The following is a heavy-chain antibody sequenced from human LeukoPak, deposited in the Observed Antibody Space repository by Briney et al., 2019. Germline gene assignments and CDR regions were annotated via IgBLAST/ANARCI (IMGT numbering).Heavy chain of an antibody. CDR1: GGSISSYY. J-gene: IGHJ4*02. V-gene: IGHV4-4*09. D-gene: IGHD3-10*01. CDR3: ARSIYGSGSFPPDY. Sequence: SETLSLTCTVSGGSISSYYWSWIRQPPGKGLEWIGYIYTSGSTNYIPSLKSRVTISVDTSKNQFSLKLSSVTAADTAVYYCARSIYGSGSFPPDYWGQGTLVTVSS. CDR2: IYTSGST.